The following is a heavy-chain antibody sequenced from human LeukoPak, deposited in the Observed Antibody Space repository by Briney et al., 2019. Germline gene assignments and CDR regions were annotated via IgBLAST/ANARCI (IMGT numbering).Heavy chain of an antibody. Sequence: GGSLRLSCAASGFTFSGHAMHWVRQTPGVGLEWVAIIGNDGRDQHYSESVKGRFTISRDNSKNTLFLQLNSLRPEVTALYLCARDLMWGFDYWGQGTLVTVSS. V-gene: IGHV3-30*02. CDR3: ARDLMWGFDY. CDR1: GFTFSGHA. J-gene: IGHJ4*02. D-gene: IGHD7-27*01. CDR2: IGNDGRDQ.